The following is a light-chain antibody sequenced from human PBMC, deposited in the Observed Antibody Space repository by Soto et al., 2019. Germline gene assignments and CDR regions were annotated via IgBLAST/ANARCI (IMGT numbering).Light chain of an antibody. Sequence: EIVLTQSPATLYLSPGDRATLSCRASQRVDWYLAWYQQKPGQAPRLLIYDALKRATGTPDRFSGSGSGTDFTLTISRLEPEDFAVYYCQQRSNWPPITFGPGTKVDLK. CDR2: DAL. V-gene: IGKV3-11*01. CDR3: QQRSNWPPIT. J-gene: IGKJ3*01. CDR1: QRVDWY.